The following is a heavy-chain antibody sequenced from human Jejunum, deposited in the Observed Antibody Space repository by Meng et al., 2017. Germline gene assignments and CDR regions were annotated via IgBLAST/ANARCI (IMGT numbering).Heavy chain of an antibody. D-gene: IGHD2-15*01. CDR2: IYWDDDK. Sequence: SGPTLVKPTQTLTLTCTFSGFSLSSTGVAVGWIRQPPGKALEWLALIYWDDDKRYSPSLKSRFTITKDTSKNQVVLTMTNMDPVDTATYYCAHRRVNGGDCGGGSCYFFDYWGQGTLVTISS. CDR1: GFSLSSTGVA. CDR3: AHRRVNGGDCGGGSCYFFDY. J-gene: IGHJ4*02. V-gene: IGHV2-5*02.